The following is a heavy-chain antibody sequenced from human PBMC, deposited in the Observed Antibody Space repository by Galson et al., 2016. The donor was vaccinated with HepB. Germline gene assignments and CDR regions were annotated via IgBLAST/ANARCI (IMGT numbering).Heavy chain of an antibody. CDR1: GFTFSNYT. V-gene: IGHV3-23*01. J-gene: IGHJ4*02. CDR2: ISASGGST. D-gene: IGHD5-12*01. CDR3: AKSGLTVATFHY. Sequence: SLRLSCAASGFTFSNYTMSWVRQAPGKGLEWVSGISASGGSTHYADSVKGRSIISRDNSKNTVYLQMNSLRAEDTAVYYCAKSGLTVATFHYWGQGTLVTVSS.